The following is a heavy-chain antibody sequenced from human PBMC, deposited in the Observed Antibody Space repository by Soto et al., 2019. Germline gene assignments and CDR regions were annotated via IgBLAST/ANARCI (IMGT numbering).Heavy chain of an antibody. V-gene: IGHV1-69*02. CDR1: GGTFSSYT. J-gene: IGHJ4*02. CDR2: IIPILGIA. Sequence: QVQLVQSGAEVKKPGSSVKVSCKASGGTFSSYTISWVRQAPGQGLEWMGRIIPILGIANYEQKFQGRVTSTAEKSTSTAYMELSSLRSEDTAVYYCARGGYCSGGSCYLDYWGQGTLVTVSS. CDR3: ARGGYCSGGSCYLDY. D-gene: IGHD2-15*01.